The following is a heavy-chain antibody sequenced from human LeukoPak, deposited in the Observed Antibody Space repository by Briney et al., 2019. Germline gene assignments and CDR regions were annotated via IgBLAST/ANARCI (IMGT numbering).Heavy chain of an antibody. Sequence: GRSLRLSCAASGFTFSSYAMHCVRQAPGKGLEWVAVIWYDGSNKYYADSVKGRFTISRDNSKNTLYLQMNSLRAEDTAVYYCARGRVTMGSGSHYRRNFNYWGQGTLVTVSS. CDR1: GFTFSSYA. CDR2: IWYDGSNK. CDR3: ARGRVTMGSGSHYRRNFNY. V-gene: IGHV3-33*01. D-gene: IGHD3-10*01. J-gene: IGHJ4*02.